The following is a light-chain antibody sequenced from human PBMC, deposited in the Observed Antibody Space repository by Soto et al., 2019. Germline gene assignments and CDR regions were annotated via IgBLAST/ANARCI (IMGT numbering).Light chain of an antibody. Sequence: DIPMTQSPSTLSASVGDRVTITCRASQSINTWLAWYQQKPGKAPKLLIYKASSLESGVPSRFSGSGSGTEFTLTISSLQPDDFATYYCQQYSSYSRTFGQGTKVEI. CDR3: QQYSSYSRT. CDR1: QSINTW. V-gene: IGKV1-5*03. CDR2: KAS. J-gene: IGKJ1*01.